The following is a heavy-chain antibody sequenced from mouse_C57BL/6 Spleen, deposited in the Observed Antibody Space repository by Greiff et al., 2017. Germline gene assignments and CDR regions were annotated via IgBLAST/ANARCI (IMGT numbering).Heavy chain of an antibody. CDR2: IDPSDSET. J-gene: IGHJ2*01. CDR1: GYTFTGYW. D-gene: IGHD2-2*01. Sequence: QVQLQQPGAELVRPGSSVKLSCKASGYTFTGYWMHWVKQRPRKGLEWIGNIDPSDSETHYNQKFKDKATLTVDQTSSTAYMQLSSLTSEDSAVYYRARSRVIYYCYVYSIDYWGQGTTLTVSS. V-gene: IGHV1-52*01. CDR3: ARSRVIYYCYVYSIDY.